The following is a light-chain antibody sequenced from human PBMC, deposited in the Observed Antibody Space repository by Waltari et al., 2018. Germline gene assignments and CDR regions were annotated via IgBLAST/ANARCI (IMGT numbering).Light chain of an antibody. Sequence: QSALTQPRPVSGSPGHSVTISCTGTSSDVGGYDYVSWYQQYPGKAPKLVIYDVSKRPSGVPDRFSGSKSGNTASLTISGLQAEDEADYNCCSYAGRATWAFGGGTKLTVL. J-gene: IGLJ3*02. CDR1: SSDVGGYDY. CDR2: DVS. V-gene: IGLV2-11*01. CDR3: CSYAGRATWA.